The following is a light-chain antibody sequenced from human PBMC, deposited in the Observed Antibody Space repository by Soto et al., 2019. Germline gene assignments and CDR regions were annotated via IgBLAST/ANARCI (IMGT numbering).Light chain of an antibody. V-gene: IGKV1-9*01. CDR3: QQLNNYPST. J-gene: IGKJ4*01. Sequence: IQLTQSPSSLSASVGDRVTITCRASQDISSYLGWYQQKPGKAPKLLIYAASTLPSGVTSRFSGSGSGTDFTLTINSLQPEDFATYFCQQLNNYPSTFGGGTKVDI. CDR1: QDISSY. CDR2: AAS.